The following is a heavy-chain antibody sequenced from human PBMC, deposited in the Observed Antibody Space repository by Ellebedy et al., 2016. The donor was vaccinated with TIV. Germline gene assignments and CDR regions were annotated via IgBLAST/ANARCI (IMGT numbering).Heavy chain of an antibody. CDR1: GFTFNNYA. D-gene: IGHD4-17*01. CDR2: INPDGSAE. CDR3: VTWGQSYGR. Sequence: GESLKISCAASGFTFNNYAMHWVRQAPGKGLEWVAHINPDGSAEYYVDSVKGRFTISRDNAKRSLFLQMNSRRVNDTAVYYCVTWGQSYGRWGQGSLVTISS. J-gene: IGHJ4*02. V-gene: IGHV3-7*03.